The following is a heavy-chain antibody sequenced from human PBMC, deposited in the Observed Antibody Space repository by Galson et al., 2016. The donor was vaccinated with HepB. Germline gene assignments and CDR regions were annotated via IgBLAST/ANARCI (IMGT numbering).Heavy chain of an antibody. J-gene: IGHJ4*02. CDR1: GFTFSTYG. Sequence: FLRLSCAASGFTFSTYGMRWVRHAPGKGLGWVAVIWHDGSNRYDADSVKGRFTISRDSSTLYLQMNSLRAEDTAVYYCARDRLASGNHLDYWGQGTLVTVSS. V-gene: IGHV3-33*01. CDR2: IWHDGSNR. D-gene: IGHD4-23*01. CDR3: ARDRLASGNHLDY.